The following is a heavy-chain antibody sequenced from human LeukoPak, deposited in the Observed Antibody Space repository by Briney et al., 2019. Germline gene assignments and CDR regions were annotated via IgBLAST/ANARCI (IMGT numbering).Heavy chain of an antibody. Sequence: SETLSLTCAVYGGSFSGYYWRWIRQPPGKGLEWIGEINHSGSTNYNPSLKSRVTISVDTSKNQFSLKLSSVTAADTAVYYCARGPLGYCSSTSCRDAFDIWGQGTMVTVSS. J-gene: IGHJ3*02. CDR2: INHSGST. D-gene: IGHD2-2*01. V-gene: IGHV4-34*01. CDR3: ARGPLGYCSSTSCRDAFDI. CDR1: GGSFSGYY.